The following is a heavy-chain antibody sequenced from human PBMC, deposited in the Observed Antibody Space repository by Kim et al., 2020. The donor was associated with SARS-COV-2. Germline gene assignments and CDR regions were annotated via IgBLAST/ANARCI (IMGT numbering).Heavy chain of an antibody. D-gene: IGHD6-6*01. CDR3: ARGTSETYSSSSYLPHDY. CDR1: GYTFTGYY. V-gene: IGHV1-2*02. CDR2: INPNSGGT. Sequence: ASVKVSCKASGYTFTGYYMHWVRQAPGQGLEWMGWINPNSGGTNYAQKFQGRVTMTRDTSISTAYMELSRLRSDDTAVYYCARGTSETYSSSSYLPHDYWGQGTLVTVSS. J-gene: IGHJ4*02.